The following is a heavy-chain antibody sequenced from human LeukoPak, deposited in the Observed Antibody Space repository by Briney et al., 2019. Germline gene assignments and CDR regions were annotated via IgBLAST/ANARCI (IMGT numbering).Heavy chain of an antibody. J-gene: IGHJ4*02. Sequence: PSETPSLTCTVSGGSISSSSYYWGWIRQPPGKGLEWIGSIYYSGSTYYNPSLKSRVTISVDTSKNQFSLKLSSVTAADTAVYYCARLGGSYYSAGFFDYWGQGTLVTVSS. V-gene: IGHV4-39*01. CDR1: GGSISSSSYY. CDR2: IYYSGST. D-gene: IGHD1-26*01. CDR3: ARLGGSYYSAGFFDY.